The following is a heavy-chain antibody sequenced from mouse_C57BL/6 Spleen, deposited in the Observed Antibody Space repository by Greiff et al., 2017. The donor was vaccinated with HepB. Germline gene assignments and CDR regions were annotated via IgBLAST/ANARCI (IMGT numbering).Heavy chain of an antibody. CDR3: ARDRHDYGSSYGAMDY. CDR2: INYDGSST. V-gene: IGHV5-16*01. Sequence: EVMLVESEGGLVQPGSSMKLSCTASGFTFSDYYMAWVRQVPEKGLEWVANINYDGSSTYYLDSLKSRFIISRDNAKNLLYLQMSSLKSEDTATYYCARDRHDYGSSYGAMDYWGQGTSVTVSS. D-gene: IGHD1-1*01. J-gene: IGHJ4*01. CDR1: GFTFSDYY.